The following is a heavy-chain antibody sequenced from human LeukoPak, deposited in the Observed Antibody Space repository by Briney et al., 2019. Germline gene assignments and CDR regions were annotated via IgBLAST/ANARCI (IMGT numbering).Heavy chain of an antibody. V-gene: IGHV3-20*04. CDR3: ARGFRAVTTDTPTYYFYYYMDV. Sequence: GGSLRLSCAASGFTFSSYAMSWVRQVPGKGLEWVSGINWSGGSTGYADSVKGRFTISRDNAKNSLYLQMNSMRAEDTALYYCARGFRAVTTDTPTYYFYYYMDVWGKGTTVTVSS. CDR1: GFTFSSYA. J-gene: IGHJ6*03. CDR2: INWSGGST. D-gene: IGHD4-17*01.